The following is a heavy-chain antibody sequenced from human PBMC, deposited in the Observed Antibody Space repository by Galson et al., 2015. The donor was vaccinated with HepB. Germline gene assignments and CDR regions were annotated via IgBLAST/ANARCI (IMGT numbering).Heavy chain of an antibody. CDR2: IWYDGSND. CDR3: ARGQGYYGSETDY. J-gene: IGHJ4*02. D-gene: IGHD3-10*01. V-gene: IGHV3-33*08. CDR1: GFTFRKYA. Sequence: SLRLSCAASGFTFRKYAMHWVRQAPGKGLEWVAVIWYDGSNDYYADSLKGRFSISRDNSENTLYLQMNSLRAEDTAIYYCARGQGYYGSETDYWGQGTLVTVSS.